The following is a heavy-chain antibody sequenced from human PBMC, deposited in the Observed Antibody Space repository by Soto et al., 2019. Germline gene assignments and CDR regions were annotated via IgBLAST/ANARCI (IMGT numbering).Heavy chain of an antibody. CDR1: GFTFDDYA. CDR3: AKDMGQQLLGWYFDL. CDR2: ISWNSGSI. Sequence: GGSLRLSCAASGFTFDDYAMHWVRQAPGKGLEWVSGISWNSGSIGYADSVKGRFTISRDNAKNSLYLQMNSLRAEDTALYYCAKDMGQQLLGWYFDLWGRGTLVTVSS. D-gene: IGHD6-13*01. J-gene: IGHJ2*01. V-gene: IGHV3-9*01.